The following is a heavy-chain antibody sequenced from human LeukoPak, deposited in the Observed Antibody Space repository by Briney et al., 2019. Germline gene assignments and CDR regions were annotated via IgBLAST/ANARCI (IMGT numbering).Heavy chain of an antibody. J-gene: IGHJ4*02. D-gene: IGHD5-24*01. V-gene: IGHV3-48*04. CDR2: ISTSGNTI. CDR1: GFTFSSYA. Sequence: PGGSLRLSCAASGFTFSSYAMHWVRQAPGKGLEWVSYISTSGNTIYYADSVKGRFTISRDNAKNSLYLQMNSLRVEDTAVYYCARDPPIWLQFGLRPYYFDYWGQGTLVTVSS. CDR3: ARDPPIWLQFGLRPYYFDY.